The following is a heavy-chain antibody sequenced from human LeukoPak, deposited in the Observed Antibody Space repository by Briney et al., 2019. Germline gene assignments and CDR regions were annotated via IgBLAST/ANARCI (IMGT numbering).Heavy chain of an antibody. CDR2: ISISGGST. CDR1: GFTFSSYA. Sequence: GGSLRLSCAASGFTFSSYAMSWVRQAPGKGLEWVSAISISGGSTYYADSVKGRFTVSRDNSKNTLYLQMNSLRAEDTAVYYCARDLGYYDSSGYYSPLDYWGQGTLVTVSS. CDR3: ARDLGYYDSSGYYSPLDY. V-gene: IGHV3-23*01. J-gene: IGHJ4*02. D-gene: IGHD3-22*01.